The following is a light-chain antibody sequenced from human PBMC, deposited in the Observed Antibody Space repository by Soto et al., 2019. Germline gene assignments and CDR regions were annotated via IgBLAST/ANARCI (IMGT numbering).Light chain of an antibody. CDR3: ATWDIGLGGVV. CDR1: TSNIGNNF. J-gene: IGLJ2*01. Sequence: QSVLTQPPSVSAAPGQSITISCSGNTSNIGNNFVSWYQHLPGTAPKLLIYVNNKRPSEIPGRISGSKSSSSATLGIAGLETGDEADDYCATWDIGLGGVVFGGGTKLTVL. CDR2: VNN. V-gene: IGLV1-51*01.